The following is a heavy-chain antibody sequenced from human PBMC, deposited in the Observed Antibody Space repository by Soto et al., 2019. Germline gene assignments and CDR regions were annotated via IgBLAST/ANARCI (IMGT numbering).Heavy chain of an antibody. Sequence: QVQLVQSGTEVKKPGASVKVSCKASGYSFVSYDISWVRQAPGQGLEWMGWISGYDGHTRYALKFQDRGTMTSDTSTSTVYMELRSLTLDDTAVYYCARKVFSPSWIDPWGEGTLVTVSS. V-gene: IGHV1-18*01. CDR3: ARKVFSPSWIDP. J-gene: IGHJ5*02. CDR2: ISGYDGHT. CDR1: GYSFVSYD.